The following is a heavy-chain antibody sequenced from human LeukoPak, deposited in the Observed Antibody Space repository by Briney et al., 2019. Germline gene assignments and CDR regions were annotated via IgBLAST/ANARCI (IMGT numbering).Heavy chain of an antibody. D-gene: IGHD2-15*01. CDR1: GGTFSSYA. Sequence: SVKVSCKASGGTFSSYAISWVRQAPGQGLEWMGGIIPIFGTANYAQKFQGRVTITADESTSTAYMELSSLRSEDTAVCYCARGGDCSGGSCYSGFDPWGQGTLVTVSS. CDR2: IIPIFGTA. J-gene: IGHJ5*02. CDR3: ARGGDCSGGSCYSGFDP. V-gene: IGHV1-69*01.